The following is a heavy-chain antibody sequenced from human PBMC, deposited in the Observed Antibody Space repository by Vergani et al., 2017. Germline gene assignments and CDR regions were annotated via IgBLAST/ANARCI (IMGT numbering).Heavy chain of an antibody. CDR3: ARDGWDSSGWYYFDY. J-gene: IGHJ4*02. V-gene: IGHV3-7*01. D-gene: IGHD6-19*01. CDR1: GFTFSSYW. Sequence: EVQLVESGGGLVQPGGSLRLSCAASGFTFSSYWMSWVRQAPGKGLEWVANIKQDGSEKYYVDSVKGRFTISRDNAKNSLYLQMNSLRDEDTAVYYCARDGWDSSGWYYFDYWGQGTLVTVSS. CDR2: IKQDGSEK.